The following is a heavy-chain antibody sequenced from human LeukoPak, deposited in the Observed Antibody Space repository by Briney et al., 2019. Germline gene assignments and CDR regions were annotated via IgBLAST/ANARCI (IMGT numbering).Heavy chain of an antibody. Sequence: PGRSLRLSCAASGFTFDDYAMHWVRHAPGKGLEWVSGISWNSGSIGYADSVKGRFTISRDNAKNSLYLQMNSLRAEDTALYYCAKDKADNYYDSSGYYSSGGMDVWGQGTTVTVSS. CDR2: ISWNSGSI. D-gene: IGHD3-22*01. CDR3: AKDKADNYYDSSGYYSSGGMDV. J-gene: IGHJ6*02. CDR1: GFTFDDYA. V-gene: IGHV3-9*01.